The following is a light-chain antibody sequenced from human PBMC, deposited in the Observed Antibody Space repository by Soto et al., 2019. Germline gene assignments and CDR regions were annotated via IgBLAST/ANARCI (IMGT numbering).Light chain of an antibody. Sequence: QSALTQPASVSGSPGQSITISCTGTSSDVGAYNYVSWFQQHPGKAPKLMISDVSTRPSGVSNRFSGSTSGNTASLTISVLQAEDEADYYCCSYTTSSTYVFGTGTKLTVL. J-gene: IGLJ1*01. CDR2: DVS. CDR1: SSDVGAYNY. V-gene: IGLV2-14*01. CDR3: CSYTTSSTYV.